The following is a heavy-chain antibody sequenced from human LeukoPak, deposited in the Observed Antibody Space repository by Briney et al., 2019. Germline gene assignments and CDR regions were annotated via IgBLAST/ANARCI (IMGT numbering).Heavy chain of an antibody. CDR3: AKDGTPVAGTPGWFDP. CDR2: IRYDGSNK. D-gene: IGHD6-19*01. V-gene: IGHV3-30*02. J-gene: IGHJ5*02. CDR1: GFTFSSYG. Sequence: GGSLRLSCAASGFTFSSYGMHWVRQAPGKGLEWVAFIRYDGSNKYYADSVKGRFTIYRDNSKNTLYLQINSLRAEDTAVYYCAKDGTPVAGTPGWFDPWGQGTLVTVSS.